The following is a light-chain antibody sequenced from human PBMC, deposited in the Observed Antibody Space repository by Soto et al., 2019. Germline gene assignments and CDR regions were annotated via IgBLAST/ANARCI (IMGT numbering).Light chain of an antibody. CDR1: RSVSRNY. J-gene: IGKJ1*01. V-gene: IGKV3-20*01. Sequence: DIVLTQSPGTLSLSPGEGATLSCRASRSVSRNYFAWYQQTCGQAPRLLIYDASRKAPGIPDRFSGGGSGTDFTLTISRLEADDFAVYYCHQYCSSLWTFGQGTKVEIK. CDR2: DAS. CDR3: HQYCSSLWT.